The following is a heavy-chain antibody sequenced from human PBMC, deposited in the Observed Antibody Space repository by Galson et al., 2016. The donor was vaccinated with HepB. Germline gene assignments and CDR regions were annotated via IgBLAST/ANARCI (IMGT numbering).Heavy chain of an antibody. V-gene: IGHV3-21*01. CDR1: GFTFSSYS. Sequence: SLRLSCAPSGFTFSSYSMSWVRQAPGKGLEWISYISTRSTYIHYADSVKSRFTISRDNAKNSLYLQMNNLRAEDTAVYYCARDGTIFGVDPWYFDLWGRGTLVTVSS. J-gene: IGHJ2*01. D-gene: IGHD3-3*01. CDR2: ISTRSTYI. CDR3: ARDGTIFGVDPWYFDL.